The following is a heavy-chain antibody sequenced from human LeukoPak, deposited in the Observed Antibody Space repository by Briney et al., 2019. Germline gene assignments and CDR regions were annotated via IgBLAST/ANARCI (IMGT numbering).Heavy chain of an antibody. V-gene: IGHV4-59*01. J-gene: IGHJ3*01. CDR3: ARLRYFEVTDLVHAFDL. Sequence: SETLSLTCGVSGGSISGYYWGWIRQPPGKGLEWIAYIYYTGSTNYNPSLESRVTISVDTSKNQFSLKLNSVTTADTAVYYCARLRYFEVTDLVHAFDLWGQGTVVTVSS. D-gene: IGHD3-9*01. CDR2: IYYTGST. CDR1: GGSISGYY.